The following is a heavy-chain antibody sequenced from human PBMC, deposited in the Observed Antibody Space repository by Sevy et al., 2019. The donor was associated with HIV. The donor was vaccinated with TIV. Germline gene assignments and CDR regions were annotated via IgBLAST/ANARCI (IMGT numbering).Heavy chain of an antibody. D-gene: IGHD6-19*01. CDR1: GYSLSSYA. Sequence: ASVKVSCKASGYSLSSYAMNWVRQAPGQGLEWMGWINTETGKSTFAQGFTGRFVFSLDTSASTAYVQISSLKTDDTAIYYCARGGWTAVAGLDYWGHGTLVTVSS. CDR2: INTETGKS. V-gene: IGHV7-4-1*02. J-gene: IGHJ4*01. CDR3: ARGGWTAVAGLDY.